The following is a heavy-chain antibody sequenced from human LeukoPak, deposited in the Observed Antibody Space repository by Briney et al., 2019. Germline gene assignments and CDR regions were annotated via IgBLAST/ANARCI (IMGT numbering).Heavy chain of an antibody. CDR3: ARAHYYDSSALDY. CDR2: ISSSGSTI. J-gene: IGHJ4*02. Sequence: PGGSLRLSCAASGFIFSSYEMNWVRQAPGKGLEWVSYISSSGSTIYYADSVKGRLTISRDNAKNSLYLQMNSLRAEDTAFYYCARAHYYDSSALDYWGQGTLVAVSS. CDR1: GFIFSSYE. D-gene: IGHD3-22*01. V-gene: IGHV3-48*03.